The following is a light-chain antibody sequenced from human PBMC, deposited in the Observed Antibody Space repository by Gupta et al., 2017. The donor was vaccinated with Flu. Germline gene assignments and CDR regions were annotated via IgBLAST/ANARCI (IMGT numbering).Light chain of an antibody. Sequence: DIVMTQSPDSLAVALGERATIHCKSSQSLLYTPNNRHYLAWYQQTPGQPPKLLIYCASTRESGVPDRFSGSESGTDFTLTITSLQAEDVAVYYCQQYYTTPITFGGGTKVEIK. V-gene: IGKV4-1*01. CDR1: QSLLYTPNNRHY. J-gene: IGKJ4*01. CDR2: CAS. CDR3: QQYYTTPIT.